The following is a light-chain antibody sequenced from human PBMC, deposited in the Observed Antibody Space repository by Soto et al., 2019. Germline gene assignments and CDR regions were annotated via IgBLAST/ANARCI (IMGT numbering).Light chain of an antibody. CDR1: QSISNSY. Sequence: IVLTQSPGTLSLSPGERATLSCRASQSISNSYLAWYQQKPGQAPRLLIYGASSRATGIPARFSGSGPGTDFTLTISSLEPEDFAVYYCQQRSNWHSITFGQGTRLEIK. J-gene: IGKJ5*01. CDR3: QQRSNWHSIT. V-gene: IGKV3D-20*02. CDR2: GAS.